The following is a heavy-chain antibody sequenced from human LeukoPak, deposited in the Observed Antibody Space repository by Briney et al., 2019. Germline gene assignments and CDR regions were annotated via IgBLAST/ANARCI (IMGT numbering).Heavy chain of an antibody. Sequence: SETLSLTCAVYGGSFSGYYWGRIRQPPGKGLEWIGSIYYSGSTYYNPSLKSRVTISVDTSKNQFSLKLSSVTAADTAVYYCARHALVIGYWGQGTLVTVSS. CDR2: IYYSGST. CDR3: ARHALVIGY. J-gene: IGHJ4*02. CDR1: GGSFSGYY. V-gene: IGHV4-39*01. D-gene: IGHD3-9*01.